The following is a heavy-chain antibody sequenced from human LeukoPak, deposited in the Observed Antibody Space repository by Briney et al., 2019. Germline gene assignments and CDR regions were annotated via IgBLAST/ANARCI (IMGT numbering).Heavy chain of an antibody. Sequence: AGGSLRLSCAASGFTVGTNYMSWVRQAPGKGPEWISIIYRGGDTYYADSVKGRFTISRDNSKNTLYLQMDRLRAEDTAVYYCARDCNFSSITMVRGVQNYYYYGMDVWGQGTTVTVSS. V-gene: IGHV3-66*01. CDR1: GFTVGTNY. CDR2: IYRGGDT. J-gene: IGHJ6*02. D-gene: IGHD3-10*01. CDR3: ARDCNFSSITMVRGVQNYYYYGMDV.